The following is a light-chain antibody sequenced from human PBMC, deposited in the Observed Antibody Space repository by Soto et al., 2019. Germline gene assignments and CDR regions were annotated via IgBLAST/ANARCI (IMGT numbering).Light chain of an antibody. CDR3: QQYHTWPVT. CDR1: QGISKK. CDR2: AVS. J-gene: IGKJ4*01. V-gene: IGKV3-15*01. Sequence: IVMTQSPATLSVSPGVRVTFSGRASQGISKKVAWYQHKPGQAPRLLISAVSTGATGVPARFSGSGSGTEFTLTINSLQSEDCATYYCQQYHTWPVTFGGGTKVAIK.